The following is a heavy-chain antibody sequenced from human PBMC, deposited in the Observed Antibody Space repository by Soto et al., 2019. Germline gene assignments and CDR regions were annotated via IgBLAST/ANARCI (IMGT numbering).Heavy chain of an antibody. D-gene: IGHD6-6*01. CDR2: INAGNGNT. V-gene: IGHV1-3*01. Sequence: ASVKVSCKASGYTFTSYAMHWVRQAPGQRLEWMGWINAGNGNTKYSQKLQGRVTITRDTSASTAYMELSSLRSEDTAVYYCAGIAARPGMNWFDPCRQGTLIIFSS. CDR1: GYTFTSYA. J-gene: IGHJ5*02. CDR3: AGIAARPGMNWFDP.